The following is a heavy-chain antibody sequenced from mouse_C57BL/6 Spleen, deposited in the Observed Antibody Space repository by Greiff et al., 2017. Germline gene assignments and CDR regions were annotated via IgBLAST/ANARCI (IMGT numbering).Heavy chain of an antibody. D-gene: IGHD1-1*01. CDR1: GYAFSSYW. J-gene: IGHJ3*01. Sequence: HVHVKQSGAELVKPGASVKISCKASGYAFSSYWMNWVKQRPGKGLEWIGQIYPGDGDTNYNGKFKGKATLTADKSSSTAYMQLSSLTSEDSAVYFCARGSYYGPLAYWGQGTLVTVSA. CDR3: ARGSYYGPLAY. CDR2: IYPGDGDT. V-gene: IGHV1-80*01.